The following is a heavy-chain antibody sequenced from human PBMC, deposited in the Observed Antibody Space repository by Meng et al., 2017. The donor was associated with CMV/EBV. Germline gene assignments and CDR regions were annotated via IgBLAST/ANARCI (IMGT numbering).Heavy chain of an antibody. CDR2: IDHRGST. V-gene: IGHV4-34*01. Sequence: VYGRYLSGYDRRWIRQAPGKVPGLIAEIDHRGSTNYNPSIKSRVTISVDTSKNQFSRKLSSVTAADTAVYYCARGGNWFDPWGQGTLVTVSS. CDR1: GRYLSGYD. J-gene: IGHJ5*02. CDR3: ARGGNWFDP.